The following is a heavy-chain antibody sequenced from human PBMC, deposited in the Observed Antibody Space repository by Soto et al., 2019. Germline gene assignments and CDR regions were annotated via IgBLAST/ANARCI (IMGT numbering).Heavy chain of an antibody. J-gene: IGHJ1*01. CDR3: AKGVTTVTTYFQH. Sequence: GGSLRLSCASSGFTFSTYGIHLVRQAPGKGLEWVAVISYDGSNEYYVDSVKGRFTISRDNSKNTLYLQMNSLRAEDTAVYYCAKGVTTVTTYFQHWGQGTLVTVSS. V-gene: IGHV3-30*18. CDR1: GFTFSTYG. CDR2: ISYDGSNE. D-gene: IGHD4-17*01.